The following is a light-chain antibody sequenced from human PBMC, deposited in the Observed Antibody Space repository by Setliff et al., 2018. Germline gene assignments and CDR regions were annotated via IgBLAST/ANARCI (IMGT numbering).Light chain of an antibody. CDR2: SNN. V-gene: IGLV1-44*01. CDR1: SSNIGSNT. J-gene: IGLJ1*01. Sequence: QSVLTQPPSASGTPGQRVTISCSGSSSNIGSNTVNWYRHLPGTAPKLLIHSNNQRPSGVPDRFPGSKSGTSASLAISGLQSEDEADYYCAAWDDSLNGPVFGTGTKVTVL. CDR3: AAWDDSLNGPV.